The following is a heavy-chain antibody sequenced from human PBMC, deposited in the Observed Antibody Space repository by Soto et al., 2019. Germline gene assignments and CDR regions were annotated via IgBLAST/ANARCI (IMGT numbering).Heavy chain of an antibody. D-gene: IGHD3-3*01. CDR2: INPSGGST. Sequence: GASVKVSCKASGYTFTSYYRHWVRQAPGQGLEWMGIINPSGGSTSYAQKVQGRVTMTRDTSTSTVYMELSSLRSEDTAVYYCARANSSSYYDFWSGYPLFDYYYYGMDVWGQGTTVTVSS. V-gene: IGHV1-46*01. CDR1: GYTFTSYY. CDR3: ARANSSSYYDFWSGYPLFDYYYYGMDV. J-gene: IGHJ6*02.